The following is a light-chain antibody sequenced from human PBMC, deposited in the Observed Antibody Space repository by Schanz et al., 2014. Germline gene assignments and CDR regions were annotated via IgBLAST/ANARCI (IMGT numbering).Light chain of an antibody. V-gene: IGLV2-14*02. CDR2: EGS. J-gene: IGLJ3*02. Sequence: QSALTQPSSFSGSPGQSITISCTGTSSDVGSYNLVSWYQQHPGKAPKLMIYEGSKRPSGVSNRFSGSKSGNTASLTISGLQAEDEADYYCSSYTSSSTLRVFGGGTKLTVL. CDR3: SSYTSSSTLRV. CDR1: SSDVGSYNL.